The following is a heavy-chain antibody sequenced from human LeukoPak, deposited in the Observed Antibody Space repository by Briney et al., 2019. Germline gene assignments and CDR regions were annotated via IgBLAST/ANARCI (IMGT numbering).Heavy chain of an antibody. V-gene: IGHV1-69*05. Sequence: SVKVSCKASGGTFISYAISWVRQAPGQGLEWMGGIIPIFGTANYAQKFQGRVTITTDETTSTAYMELSSLRSEDTAVYYCAREYYYGSGSYCNKYYFDYWGQGTLVTVSS. J-gene: IGHJ4*02. CDR3: AREYYYGSGSYCNKYYFDY. D-gene: IGHD3-10*01. CDR1: GGTFISYA. CDR2: IIPIFGTA.